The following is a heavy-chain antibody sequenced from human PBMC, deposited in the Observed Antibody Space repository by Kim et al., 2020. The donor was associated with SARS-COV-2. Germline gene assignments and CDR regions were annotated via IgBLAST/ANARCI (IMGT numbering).Heavy chain of an antibody. CDR3: ARGFNIARVSVAGLGY. V-gene: IGHV3-30*03. J-gene: IGHJ4*02. CDR1: RFTFSSYG. Sequence: GGSLRLSCAASRFTFSSYGMHWVRQSPGKGLEWVAAISYDGNNKYYRDSVKGRFTISRDNSRNTLYLQMSSLRVEDGGVYYCARGFNIARVSVAGLGYWGQGIRVTVSS. D-gene: IGHD6-19*01. CDR2: ISYDGNNK.